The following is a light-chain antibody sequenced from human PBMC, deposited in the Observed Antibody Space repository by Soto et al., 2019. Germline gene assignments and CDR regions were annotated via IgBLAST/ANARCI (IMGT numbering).Light chain of an antibody. CDR1: NSDVGGYNY. Sequence: QSALTQPASVSGSPGQSITISCTGTNSDVGGYNYVSWYQQNAGKAPKLMIYEVSNRPSAVSNRFSGSKSGSTASLTISWLQAADEADYYCSSYTSSITMVFGGGTKLTVL. CDR3: SSYTSSITMV. V-gene: IGLV2-14*01. CDR2: EVS. J-gene: IGLJ2*01.